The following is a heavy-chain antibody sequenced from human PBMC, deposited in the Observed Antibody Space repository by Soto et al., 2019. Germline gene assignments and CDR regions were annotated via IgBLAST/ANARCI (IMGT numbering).Heavy chain of an antibody. D-gene: IGHD3-22*01. Sequence: GGSLRLSCAASGFTFSSYAMHWVRQAPGKGLEWVAVISYDGSNKYYADSVKGRFTISRDNSKNTLYLQMNSLRAEDTAVYYCARDRYYDSSGPFDYWGQGTLVTVSS. CDR2: ISYDGSNK. V-gene: IGHV3-30-3*01. CDR1: GFTFSSYA. CDR3: ARDRYYDSSGPFDY. J-gene: IGHJ4*02.